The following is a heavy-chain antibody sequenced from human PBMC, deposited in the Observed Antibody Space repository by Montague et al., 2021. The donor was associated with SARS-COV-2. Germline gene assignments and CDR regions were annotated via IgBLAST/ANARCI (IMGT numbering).Heavy chain of an antibody. D-gene: IGHD5-12*01. CDR3: AAKRGGWLRLSSWFDP. Sequence: SETLSLTCTVSGGSISNILFYWGWIRQSPGKGLEWIGNIYYSGSTYYNPSLKSRITISVDTSKNQFSLKLSSVTAADTAVYYYAAKRGGWLRLSSWFDPWGQGTLVTVSS. CDR1: GGSISNILFY. CDR2: IYYSGST. J-gene: IGHJ5*02. V-gene: IGHV4-39*01.